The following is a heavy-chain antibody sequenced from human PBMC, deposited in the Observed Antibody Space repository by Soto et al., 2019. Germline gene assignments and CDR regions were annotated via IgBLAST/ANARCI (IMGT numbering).Heavy chain of an antibody. Sequence: SETLSLTCAVSGGSISSSYWWSWFRQPPGKGLEWIGEIYHSGSTNYNTSLKSRVTISVDKSKNQFSLKVTSVTAADTAVYYCARVSGSYYYGMDVWGQGTTVTVSS. V-gene: IGHV4-4*02. CDR3: ARVSGSYYYGMDV. CDR2: IYHSGST. CDR1: GGSISSSYW. J-gene: IGHJ6*02.